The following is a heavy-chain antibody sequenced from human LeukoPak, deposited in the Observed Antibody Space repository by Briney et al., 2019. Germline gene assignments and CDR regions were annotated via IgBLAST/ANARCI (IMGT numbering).Heavy chain of an antibody. Sequence: PGGSLRLSCAASGFTFSSYWISWVRQAPGKGLEWVANIKQDGSEKYYVDSVKGRFTISRDNAKNSLYLQMNSLRAEDTAVYYCARRKLWLLWLGYWGQGTLVTVSS. D-gene: IGHD5-18*01. J-gene: IGHJ4*02. CDR3: ARRKLWLLWLGY. CDR2: IKQDGSEK. V-gene: IGHV3-7*01. CDR1: GFTFSSYW.